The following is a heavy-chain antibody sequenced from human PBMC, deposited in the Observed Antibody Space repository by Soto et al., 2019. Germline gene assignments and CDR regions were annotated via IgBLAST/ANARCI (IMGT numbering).Heavy chain of an antibody. Sequence: SETLSLTCTVSGGSISGYYWSWIRQPPGKGLEWIGYIYYSGSTLYNPSLKSRVTISVDKSKNQFSLKLSSVTAADTAVYYCARDQLEGNWFDPWGQGTLVTVSS. CDR3: ARDQLEGNWFDP. V-gene: IGHV4-59*12. J-gene: IGHJ5*02. D-gene: IGHD1-1*01. CDR2: IYYSGST. CDR1: GGSISGYY.